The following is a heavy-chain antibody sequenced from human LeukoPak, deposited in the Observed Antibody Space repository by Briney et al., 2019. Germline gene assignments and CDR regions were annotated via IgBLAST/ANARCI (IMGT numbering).Heavy chain of an antibody. V-gene: IGHV4-34*01. Sequence: PSETLSLTCAVYGGSFSGYYWSWIRQPPGKGLEWIGEINHSGSTNYNPSLKSRVTVSVDTSKNQFSLKLNSVTAADTAVYYCARGDPTGPIDYWGQGTLVTVSS. J-gene: IGHJ4*02. D-gene: IGHD1-7*01. CDR3: ARGDPTGPIDY. CDR2: INHSGST. CDR1: GGSFSGYY.